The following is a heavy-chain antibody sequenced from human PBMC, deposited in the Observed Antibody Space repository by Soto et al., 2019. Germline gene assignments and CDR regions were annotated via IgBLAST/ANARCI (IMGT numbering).Heavy chain of an antibody. CDR3: VKGISTPGIDI. CDR2: INEHGSER. Sequence: PGGSLRLSCAASGFTFSNYWMNWVRQAPGKGLEWVANINEHGSERSYVDSVEGRFTVSRDNVKNSVYLQMNSLRIDDTAVYYCVKGISTPGIDIRGQGTLVTVSS. J-gene: IGHJ4*02. CDR1: GFTFSNYW. D-gene: IGHD2-15*01. V-gene: IGHV3-7*03.